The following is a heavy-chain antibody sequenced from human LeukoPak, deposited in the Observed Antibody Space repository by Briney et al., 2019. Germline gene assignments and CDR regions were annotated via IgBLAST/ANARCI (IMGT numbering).Heavy chain of an antibody. CDR3: ARDLVATHSMDV. D-gene: IGHD5-12*01. CDR2: ISSSSSYI. CDR1: GFTFSSYS. Sequence: PGGSLRLSCAASGFTFSSYSMNWVRQAPGKGLEWVSSISSSSSYIYYADSVKGRFTISRDNAKNSLYLQMNSLRAEDTAVYYCARDLVATHSMDVWGQGTTVTVSS. J-gene: IGHJ6*02. V-gene: IGHV3-21*01.